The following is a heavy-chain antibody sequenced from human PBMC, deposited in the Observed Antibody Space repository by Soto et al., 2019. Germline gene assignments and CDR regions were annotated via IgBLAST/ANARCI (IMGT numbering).Heavy chain of an antibody. CDR3: ARGTVVVKFYGMDV. CDR1: GFTFSSYT. Sequence: GGSLRLSCAASGFTFSSYTMHWVRQTPGKGLERVAVISYDGSDKYYADSVTGRFTISRDNSKNTLYLQMNSMRVEDTSVYYCARGTVVVKFYGMDVWGQGTTVTVSS. CDR2: ISYDGSDK. J-gene: IGHJ6*02. D-gene: IGHD3-22*01. V-gene: IGHV3-30-3*01.